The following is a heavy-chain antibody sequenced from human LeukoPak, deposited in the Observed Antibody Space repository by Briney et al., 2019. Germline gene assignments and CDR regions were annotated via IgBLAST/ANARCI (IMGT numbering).Heavy chain of an antibody. Sequence: GGSLRLSCAVSGFTFSSYWMSWVRQAPGKGLEWVANIKQDGSEKYYVDSVKGRFTISRDNARNSLYLQMNSLRAEDTAVYYCARDYRGYRAPYYFDYWGQGTLVTVSS. J-gene: IGHJ4*02. V-gene: IGHV3-7*01. CDR2: IKQDGSEK. CDR1: GFTFSSYW. CDR3: ARDYRGYRAPYYFDY. D-gene: IGHD2-15*01.